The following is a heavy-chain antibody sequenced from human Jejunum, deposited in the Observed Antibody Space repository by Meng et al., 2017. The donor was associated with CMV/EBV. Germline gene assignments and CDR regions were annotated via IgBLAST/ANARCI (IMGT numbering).Heavy chain of an antibody. D-gene: IGHD3-10*01. V-gene: IGHV3-21*01. CDR1: GFIFRGYG. CDR3: ARRPTSG. CDR2: ITASSSHT. J-gene: IGHJ4*02. Sequence: LDPSCAASGFIFRGYGMSWFRQAPGKGLEWVSSITASSSHTYYADSLKGRFTVSRDDAKSSLFLQMDSLRAEDTAMYYCARRPTSGWGQGTLVTVSS.